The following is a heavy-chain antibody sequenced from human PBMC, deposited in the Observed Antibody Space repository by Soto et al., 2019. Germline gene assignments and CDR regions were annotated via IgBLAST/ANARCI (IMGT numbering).Heavy chain of an antibody. Sequence: GGSLRLSCAASGFTVSSNYMSWVRQAPGKGLEWVSVIYSGGSTYYADSVKGRFTISRDNSKNTLYLQMNSLRAEDTAVYYCARDSVTAPHLYGMDVWGQGTTATVSS. CDR2: IYSGGST. J-gene: IGHJ6*02. V-gene: IGHV3-53*01. CDR3: ARDSVTAPHLYGMDV. D-gene: IGHD5-18*01. CDR1: GFTVSSNY.